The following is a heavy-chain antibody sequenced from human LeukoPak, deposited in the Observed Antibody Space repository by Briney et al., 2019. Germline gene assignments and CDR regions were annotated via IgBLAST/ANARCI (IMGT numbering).Heavy chain of an antibody. J-gene: IGHJ4*02. D-gene: IGHD1-26*01. Sequence: LSLTCTVSGGSISSSNSYWGWIRQAPGKGLEWVAIISYDGSNKYYADAVKGRFTISRDNFKNTLYLQMNRLRAEDTAVYYCARDSSGSLGDWGQGTLVTVSS. V-gene: IGHV3-30-3*01. CDR2: ISYDGSNK. CDR3: ARDSSGSLGD. CDR1: GGSISSSN.